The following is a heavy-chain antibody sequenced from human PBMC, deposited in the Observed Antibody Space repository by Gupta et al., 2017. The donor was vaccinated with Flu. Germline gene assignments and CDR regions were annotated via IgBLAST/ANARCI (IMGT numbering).Heavy chain of an antibody. V-gene: IGHV1-2*04. CDR3: ARDRGVRGVFDY. CDR2: IDPKSGDT. J-gene: IGHJ4*02. D-gene: IGHD3-10*01. CDR1: GYTFSGYR. Sequence: QVQLLQSGAEVKQPGASVKVSCKASGYTFSGYRVHWVRQAPGQGLEWMGWIDPKSGDTNYVQKFQGWVTMSRDTSISTAYLELRRLRSDDTAVYYCARDRGVRGVFDYWGQGTLVTVSS.